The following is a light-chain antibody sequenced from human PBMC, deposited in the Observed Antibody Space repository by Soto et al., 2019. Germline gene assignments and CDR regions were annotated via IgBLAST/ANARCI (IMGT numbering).Light chain of an antibody. V-gene: IGKV3-15*01. CDR2: GAS. Sequence: EIVMTQSPATLSVSPGERATLSCRASQSVSSNLAWYQQKPGQAPRLLIYGASTRATGIPARFSHSGSVTEFTLTYSSLHSEDFAVYYCQQYNNWTLGTLGHGNNVDLK. J-gene: IGKJ2*02. CDR1: QSVSSN. CDR3: QQYNNWTLGT.